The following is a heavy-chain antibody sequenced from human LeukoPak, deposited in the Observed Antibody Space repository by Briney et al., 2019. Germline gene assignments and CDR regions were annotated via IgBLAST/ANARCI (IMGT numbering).Heavy chain of an antibody. CDR1: GFTFCSHW. CDR2: LKKDVGEK. J-gene: IGHJ4*02. V-gene: IGHV3-7*01. CDR3: ARGEHSSFDY. Sequence: GGSLRLSCAASGFTFCSHWMSWVRQAPGKGLEWVASLKKDVGEKYYVDSEKGRFTISRDNAKSSLYLQMNSLRAEDTAVYYCARGEHSSFDYWGQGTLVTVSS. D-gene: IGHD6-6*01.